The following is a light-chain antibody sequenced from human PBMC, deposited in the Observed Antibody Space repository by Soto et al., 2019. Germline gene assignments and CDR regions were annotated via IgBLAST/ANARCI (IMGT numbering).Light chain of an antibody. V-gene: IGLV2-23*01. J-gene: IGLJ2*01. Sequence: QSALTQPASVSGSPGQSITISCTGTSSDVGSFNFVSWYQQHPGKAPKLMIHEDTKRPSGVSNRFSGSKSGNTASLTISGLQAEDEADYYCCSYAGRLGVVFGGGTKVTVL. CDR1: SSDVGSFNF. CDR2: EDT. CDR3: CSYAGRLGVV.